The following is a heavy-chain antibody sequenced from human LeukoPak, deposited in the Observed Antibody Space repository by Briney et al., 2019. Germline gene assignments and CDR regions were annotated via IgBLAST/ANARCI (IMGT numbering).Heavy chain of an antibody. CDR3: ARFAITMVRGVTLYYYYGMDV. Sequence: SETLSLTCAVSGGSISSSNWWSWVRPPPGKGLEWIGEIYHSGSTNYNPSLKSRVTISVDKSKNQFSLKLSSVTAADTAVYYCARFAITMVRGVTLYYYYGMDVWGQGTTVTVSS. V-gene: IGHV4-4*02. CDR1: GGSISSSNW. J-gene: IGHJ6*02. CDR2: IYHSGST. D-gene: IGHD3-10*01.